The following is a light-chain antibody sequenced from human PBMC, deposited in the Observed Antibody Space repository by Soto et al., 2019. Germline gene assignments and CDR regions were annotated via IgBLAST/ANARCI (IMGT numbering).Light chain of an antibody. V-gene: IGKV3-20*01. CDR2: GAS. J-gene: IGKJ1*01. CDR1: QSVASGY. CDR3: QRYESSPT. Sequence: ETVLTQSPGTLSLSAGERATLSCRASQSVASGYLVWYQQKPGQTPTVLIYGASTRAAGIPDRFSGSGSGTDFTLTISRLEPEDFAVYYCQRYESSPTFGQGTKVDIK.